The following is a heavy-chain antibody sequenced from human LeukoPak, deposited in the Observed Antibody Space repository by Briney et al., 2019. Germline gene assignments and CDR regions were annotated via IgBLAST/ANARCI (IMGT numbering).Heavy chain of an antibody. D-gene: IGHD2-15*01. V-gene: IGHV4-34*01. CDR1: GGSFSGYY. CDR2: INHSGST. J-gene: IGHJ6*02. Sequence: SETLSLTCAVYGGSFSGYYWSWIRQPPWKGLEWIGEINHSGSTNYNPSLKSRVTISVDTSKNQFSLKLSSVTAADTAVYYCARGPRMTRTYYYYYGMDVWGQGTTVTVSS. CDR3: ARGPRMTRTYYYYYGMDV.